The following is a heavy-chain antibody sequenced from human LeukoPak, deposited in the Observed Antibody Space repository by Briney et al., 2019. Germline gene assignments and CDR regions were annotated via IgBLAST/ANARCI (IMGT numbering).Heavy chain of an antibody. D-gene: IGHD2-15*01. CDR1: GYTFTNYG. J-gene: IGHJ5*02. CDR2: ISAYNGNT. V-gene: IGHV1-18*01. CDR3: ARGGSDCSGGNCPYSWFDP. Sequence: ASVKVSCKASGYTFTNYGITWGRQAPGQGLEWMGCISAYNGNTNYAQKLQGRVTMTTDTSTSTAYMELKSLTSDDTAVYYCARGGSDCSGGNCPYSWFDPWGQGTLVTVSS.